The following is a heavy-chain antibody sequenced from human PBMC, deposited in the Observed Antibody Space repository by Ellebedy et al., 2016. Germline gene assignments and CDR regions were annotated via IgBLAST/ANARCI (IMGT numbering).Heavy chain of an antibody. Sequence: GESLKISXTASGFTFSDYWMSWVRQAPGKGLEWVANIKQDGSKKYYVDSVKGRFTISRDNAKKSLYLEMNSLRAEDTAVYYCAKDELELLTNYYYYMDVWGKGTTVTVSS. CDR1: GFTFSDYW. D-gene: IGHD1-7*01. CDR3: AKDELELLTNYYYYMDV. CDR2: IKQDGSKK. J-gene: IGHJ6*03. V-gene: IGHV3-7*01.